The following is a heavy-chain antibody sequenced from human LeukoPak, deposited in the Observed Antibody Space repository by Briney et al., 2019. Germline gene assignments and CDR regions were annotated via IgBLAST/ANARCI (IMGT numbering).Heavy chain of an antibody. J-gene: IGHJ4*02. CDR3: ARDRGFFATVTDFDY. CDR2: ISAYNGNT. D-gene: IGHD4-17*01. CDR1: GYTFTSYG. V-gene: IGHV1-18*01. Sequence: GASVKVSCKASGYTFTSYGISWVRQAPGQGLEWMGWISAYNGNTNYAQKLQGRVTMTTDTSTSTAYMELRSLRSDDTAVYYCARDRGFFATVTDFDYWGQGTLVTVSS.